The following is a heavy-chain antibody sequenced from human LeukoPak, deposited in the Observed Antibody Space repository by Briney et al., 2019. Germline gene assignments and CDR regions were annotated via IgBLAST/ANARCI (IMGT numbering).Heavy chain of an antibody. CDR2: ISGYDGNT. CDR1: GYAFSSYG. J-gene: IGHJ4*02. V-gene: IGHV1-18*01. D-gene: IGHD3-10*01. Sequence: GASVTVSCKASGYAFSSYGFSWVRQAPGQGLEWMGWISGYDGNTKLVDKLQGRVTLTTDTSTTTASLELRSLRSDDTAVYYCARAAYGSGKGYFDYWGQGTLDTVSS. CDR3: ARAAYGSGKGYFDY.